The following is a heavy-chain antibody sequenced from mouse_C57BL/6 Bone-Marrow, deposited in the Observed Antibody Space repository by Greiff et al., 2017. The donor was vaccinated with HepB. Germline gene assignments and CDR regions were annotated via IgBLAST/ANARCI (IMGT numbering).Heavy chain of an antibody. CDR2: INPSNGGT. CDR1: GYTFTSYW. CDR3: ARERTNWDYFDY. J-gene: IGHJ2*01. V-gene: IGHV1-53*01. Sequence: QVQLQHSGTELVKPGASVKLSCKASGYTFTSYWMHWVKQRPGQGLEWIGNINPSNGGTNYNEKFKSKATLTVDKSSSTAYMQLSSLTSEDSAVYYCARERTNWDYFDYWGQGTTLTVSS. D-gene: IGHD4-1*01.